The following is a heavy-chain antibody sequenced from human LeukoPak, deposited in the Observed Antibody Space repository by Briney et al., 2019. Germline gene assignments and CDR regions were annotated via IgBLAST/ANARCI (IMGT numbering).Heavy chain of an antibody. CDR2: ISGSGGST. V-gene: IGHV3-23*01. CDR3: AKDSSFVVVPAAMLRIDY. D-gene: IGHD2-2*01. Sequence: PGGSLRLSCAASGFTFSSYAMSWVRQAPGKGLEWVSAISGSGGSTYYADSVKGRFTISRDNSKNTLYLQMNSLRAEDTAVYYCAKDSSFVVVPAAMLRIDYWGQGTLVTVSS. CDR1: GFTFSSYA. J-gene: IGHJ4*02.